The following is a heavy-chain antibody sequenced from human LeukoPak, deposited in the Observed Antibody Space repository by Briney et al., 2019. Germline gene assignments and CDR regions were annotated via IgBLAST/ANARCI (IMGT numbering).Heavy chain of an antibody. CDR1: GGSISSGGYY. Sequence: PSQTLSLTCTVSGGSISSGGYYWSWIRQPPGKGLEWIGYIYHSGSTYYNPSLKSRVTISVDRSKNQFSLKLSSVTAADTAVYYCARSVWSGYYTGAFDIWGQGTMVTVSS. D-gene: IGHD3-3*01. CDR2: IYHSGST. J-gene: IGHJ3*02. V-gene: IGHV4-30-2*01. CDR3: ARSVWSGYYTGAFDI.